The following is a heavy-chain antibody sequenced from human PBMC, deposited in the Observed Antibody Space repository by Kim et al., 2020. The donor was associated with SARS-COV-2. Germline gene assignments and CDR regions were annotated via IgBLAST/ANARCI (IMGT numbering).Heavy chain of an antibody. V-gene: IGHV3-21*01. J-gene: IGHJ4*02. CDR3: ARDGLFWSGYYYGVDY. Sequence: SVKGRFTISRDNAKNSLYLQMNSLRAEDTAVYYCARDGLFWSGYYYGVDYWGQGTLVTVSS. D-gene: IGHD3-3*01.